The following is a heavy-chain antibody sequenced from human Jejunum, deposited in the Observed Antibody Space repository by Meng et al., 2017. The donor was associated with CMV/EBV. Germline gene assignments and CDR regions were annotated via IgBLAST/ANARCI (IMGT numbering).Heavy chain of an antibody. V-gene: IGHV4-59*01. CDR3: TRGSLDRTFDI. Sequence: CPVSGGSISRYYWRWIRQPPRKGLEWIGSIDYSGSTNYTPSLKSRVTISEDTSKNQFSLKLSAVTAADTAVYYCTRGSLDRTFDIWGQGTRVTVSS. CDR2: IDYSGST. J-gene: IGHJ3*02. CDR1: GGSISRYY. D-gene: IGHD3-9*01.